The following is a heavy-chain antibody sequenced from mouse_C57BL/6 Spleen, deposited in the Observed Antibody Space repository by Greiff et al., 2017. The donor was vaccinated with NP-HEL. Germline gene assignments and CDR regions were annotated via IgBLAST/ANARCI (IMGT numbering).Heavy chain of an antibody. CDR3: ARPHYYSSSYFDY. CDR1: GFTFSDYG. J-gene: IGHJ2*01. D-gene: IGHD1-1*01. CDR2: ISSGSSTI. V-gene: IGHV5-17*01. Sequence: EVHLVESGGGLVKPGGSLKLSCAASGFTFSDYGMHWVRQAPEKGLEWVAYISSGSSTIYYADTVKGRFTISRDNAKNTLFLQMTSLRSEDTAMYYCARPHYYSSSYFDYWGQGTTLTVSS.